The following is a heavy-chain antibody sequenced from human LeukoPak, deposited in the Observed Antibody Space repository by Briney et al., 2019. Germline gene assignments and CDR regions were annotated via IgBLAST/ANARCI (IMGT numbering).Heavy chain of an antibody. V-gene: IGHV1-2*02. J-gene: IGHJ4*02. CDR3: ARGYCSGGSCPEPY. CDR1: GYSFTTYA. D-gene: IGHD2-15*01. CDR2: INPNSGGT. Sequence: GASVKVSCKASGYSFTTYAMNWLRQAPGQGLEWMGWINPNSGGTNYAQKFQGRVTMTRDTSISTAYMELSRLRSDDTAVYYCARGYCSGGSCPEPYWGQGTLVTVSS.